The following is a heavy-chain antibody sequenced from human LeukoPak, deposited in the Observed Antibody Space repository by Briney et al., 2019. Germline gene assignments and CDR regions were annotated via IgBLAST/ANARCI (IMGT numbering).Heavy chain of an antibody. D-gene: IGHD3-10*01. CDR3: AREKRESYASYYYYYMGV. CDR1: GGTFSSYA. V-gene: IGHV1-69*05. J-gene: IGHJ6*03. CDR2: IIPIVGTA. Sequence: ASVKVSCKASGGTFSSYAISWVRQAPGQGLEWMGRIIPIVGTANYAQKLQGRVTITTDESTSTAYMQLSSLRSDDTAVYYCAREKRESYASYYYYYMGVWGKGTTVTVSS.